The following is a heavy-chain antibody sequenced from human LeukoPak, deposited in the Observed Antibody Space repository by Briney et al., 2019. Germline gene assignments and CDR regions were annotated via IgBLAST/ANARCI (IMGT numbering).Heavy chain of an antibody. CDR3: AKRAVGLTFDY. CDR1: GLTFSTYA. V-gene: IGHV3-23*01. J-gene: IGHJ4*02. Sequence: GGSLRLSCAASGLTFSTYAMSWVRQAPGKGLEWVSMISSSGVSTYYAGSVEGRFTISRDNSKNTLYLQMNSLRVEDTAVYYFAKRAVGLTFDYWGQGTLVTVSS. D-gene: IGHD1-26*01. CDR2: ISSSGVST.